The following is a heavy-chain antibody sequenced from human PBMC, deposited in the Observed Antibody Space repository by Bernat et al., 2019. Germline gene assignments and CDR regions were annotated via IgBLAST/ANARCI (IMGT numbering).Heavy chain of an antibody. J-gene: IGHJ4*02. Sequence: HVTLNESGPALVKPTQTLTLTFTFSGFSLSTNGMRVSWIRQPPGKALEWLARIDWDDDKFYSTSLKTRLTISKDTSKNQVVLTVTNMDPVDTATYYCARMKDSNYLYFDDWGQGTLVTVSS. CDR1: GFSLSTNGMR. D-gene: IGHD4-11*01. V-gene: IGHV2-70*04. CDR3: ARMKDSNYLYFDD. CDR2: IDWDDDK.